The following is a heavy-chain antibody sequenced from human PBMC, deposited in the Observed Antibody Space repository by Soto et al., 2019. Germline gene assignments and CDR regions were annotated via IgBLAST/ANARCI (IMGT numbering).Heavy chain of an antibody. D-gene: IGHD3-16*02. CDR2: ISYDGSNK. CDR3: AKDRYMTSGDFDY. Sequence: PGGSLRLSCAASGFTFSSYGMHWVRQAPGKGLEWVAVISYDGSNKYYADSVKGRFTISRDNSKNTLYLQMNSLRAEDTAVYYCAKDRYMTSGDFDYWGQGTLVTVSS. J-gene: IGHJ4*02. CDR1: GFTFSSYG. V-gene: IGHV3-30*18.